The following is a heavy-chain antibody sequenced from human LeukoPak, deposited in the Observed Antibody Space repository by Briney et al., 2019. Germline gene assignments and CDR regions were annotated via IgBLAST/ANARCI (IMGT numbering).Heavy chain of an antibody. CDR1: GYSISSGYY. D-gene: IGHD3-10*01. J-gene: IGHJ4*02. Sequence: SETLSLTCTVSGYSISSGYYWGWIRQPPGKGLEWIGSIYHSGSTYYNPSLKSRVTISVDTSKNQFSLKLSSVTAADTAVYYCATRKRNTYYYGSGSYLSPFDYWGQGTLVTVSS. V-gene: IGHV4-38-2*02. CDR2: IYHSGST. CDR3: ATRKRNTYYYGSGSYLSPFDY.